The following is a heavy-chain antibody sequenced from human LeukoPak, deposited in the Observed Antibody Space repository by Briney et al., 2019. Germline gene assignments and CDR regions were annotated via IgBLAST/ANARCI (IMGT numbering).Heavy chain of an antibody. D-gene: IGHD3-22*01. CDR3: ARGGLSYDSSSWFDY. CDR1: GGSISDYY. V-gene: IGHV4-59*12. Sequence: SETLSLTCTVSGGSISDYYWSWIRQPPGKGLEWIGYIYYSGSTNYNPSLKSRVTISVDTSKNQFSLKLSSVTAADTAVYYCARGGLSYDSSSWFDYWGQGTLVTVSS. J-gene: IGHJ4*02. CDR2: IYYSGST.